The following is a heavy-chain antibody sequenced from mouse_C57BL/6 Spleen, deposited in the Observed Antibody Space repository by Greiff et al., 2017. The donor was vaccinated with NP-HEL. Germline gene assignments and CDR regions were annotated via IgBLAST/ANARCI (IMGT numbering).Heavy chain of an antibody. CDR3: AREYLITTVVATHFDY. V-gene: IGHV1-55*01. D-gene: IGHD1-1*01. J-gene: IGHJ2*01. Sequence: QVQLHQPGAELVKPGASVKMSCKASGYTFTSYWITWVKQRPGQGLEWIGDIYPGSGSTNYNEKFKSKATLTVDTSSSTAYMQLSSLTSEDSAVYYCAREYLITTVVATHFDYWGQGTTLTVSS. CDR1: GYTFTSYW. CDR2: IYPGSGST.